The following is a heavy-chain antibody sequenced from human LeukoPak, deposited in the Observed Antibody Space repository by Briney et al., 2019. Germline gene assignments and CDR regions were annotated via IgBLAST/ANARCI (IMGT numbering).Heavy chain of an antibody. CDR3: ARDYPDIVATIDYYYYYMDV. CDR1: GGSISSSSYY. J-gene: IGHJ6*03. V-gene: IGHV4-39*07. Sequence: PSETLSLTCTVSGGSISSSSYYWGWIRQPPGKGLEWIGSIYYSGSTYYNPSLKSRVTISVDASKNQFSLKLSSVTAADTAVYYCARDYPDIVATIDYYYYYMDVWGKGTTVTVSS. D-gene: IGHD5-12*01. CDR2: IYYSGST.